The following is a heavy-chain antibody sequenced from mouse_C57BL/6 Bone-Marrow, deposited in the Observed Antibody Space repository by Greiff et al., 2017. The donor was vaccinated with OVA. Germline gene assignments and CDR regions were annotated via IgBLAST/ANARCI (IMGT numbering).Heavy chain of an antibody. CDR2: IDPENGDT. CDR1: GFNIKDDY. D-gene: IGHD1-1*01. CDR3: RGLLRR. V-gene: IGHV14-4*01. J-gene: IGHJ2*01. Sequence: EVKVVESGAELVRPGASVKLSCTASGFNIKDDYMHWVKQRPEQGLEWIGWIDPENGDTEYASKFQGKATITADTSSNTAYLQLSSLTSEDTAVYYCRGLLRRWGQGTTLTVSS.